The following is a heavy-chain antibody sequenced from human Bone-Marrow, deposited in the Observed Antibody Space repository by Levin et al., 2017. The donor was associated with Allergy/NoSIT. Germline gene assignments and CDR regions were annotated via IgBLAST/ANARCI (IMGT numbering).Heavy chain of an antibody. J-gene: IGHJ4*02. V-gene: IGHV3-11*01. D-gene: IGHD3-10*01. CDR2: ISSSGSTI. Sequence: SCAASGFTFSDYHMNWLRQAPGKGLEWVSYISSSGSTISYADSVRGRFTISRDNAKNSLYLQMNNLRAEDTAVYYCARRSGSGRAFEYWGQGTLVTVSS. CDR1: GFTFSDYH. CDR3: ARRSGSGRAFEY.